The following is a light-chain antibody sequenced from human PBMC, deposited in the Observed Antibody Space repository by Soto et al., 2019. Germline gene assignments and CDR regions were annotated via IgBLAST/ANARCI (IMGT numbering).Light chain of an antibody. CDR2: SVF. CDR1: QSVNSW. Sequence: DIQMTQSPSTLSAYVGDRVTITCRASQSVNSWLAWYQQKPGRAPKLLIYSVFNLDSGVPSRFSGSGSGTESTLTISTLQPDDFATYYCQQFSSYSRTFGQGTKVEMK. CDR3: QQFSSYSRT. J-gene: IGKJ1*01. V-gene: IGKV1-5*01.